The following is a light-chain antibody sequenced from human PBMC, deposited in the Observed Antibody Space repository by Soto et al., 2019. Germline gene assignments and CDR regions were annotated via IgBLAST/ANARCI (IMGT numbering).Light chain of an antibody. CDR3: SSNTSSSTQRV. CDR2: DVS. CDR1: SSDVGGYNY. J-gene: IGLJ1*01. V-gene: IGLV2-14*01. Sequence: QSALTQPASVSGSPGQSITISCTGTSSDVGGYNYVSWYQQHPGKAPKLMIYDVSNRPSGVSNRFSGSKSGNTASLTISGLKADDEADYYCSSNTSSSTQRVFGTGTKATV.